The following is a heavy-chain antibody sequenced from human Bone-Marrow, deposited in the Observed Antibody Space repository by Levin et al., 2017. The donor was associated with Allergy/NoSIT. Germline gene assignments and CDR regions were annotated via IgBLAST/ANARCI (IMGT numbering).Heavy chain of an antibody. D-gene: IGHD2-15*01. J-gene: IGHJ4*02. CDR3: AHRATGYCRGGSCYSG. CDR1: GFSLRATGVG. Sequence: QTLSLTCAFSGFSLRATGVGVGWIRQPPGKALEWLALIYWDDDKRYSPALKTRLTITKDTSKNQVVLTMTNMDPADTATYYCAHRATGYCRGGSCYSGWGQGTLVTVSS. V-gene: IGHV2-5*02. CDR2: IYWDDDK.